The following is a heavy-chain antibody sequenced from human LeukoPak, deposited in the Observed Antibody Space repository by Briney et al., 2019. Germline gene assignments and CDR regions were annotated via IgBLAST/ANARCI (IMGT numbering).Heavy chain of an antibody. CDR1: GYTFPSYF. J-gene: IGHJ4*02. V-gene: IGHV1-46*01. CDR2: INPTGGST. Sequence: ASVKVSCKASGYTFPSYFMHWVRQAPGQGLEWMGRINPTGGSTTYAQKFQGRVTITADESTSTAYMELSSLRSEDTAVYYCARVMASSGYYYFDYWGQGTLVTVSS. D-gene: IGHD3-22*01. CDR3: ARVMASSGYYYFDY.